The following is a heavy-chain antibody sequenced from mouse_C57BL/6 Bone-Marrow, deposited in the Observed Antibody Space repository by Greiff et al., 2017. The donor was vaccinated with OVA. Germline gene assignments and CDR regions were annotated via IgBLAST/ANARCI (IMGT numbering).Heavy chain of an antibody. Sequence: ESGPGLVKPSQSLSLTCSVTGYSITSGYYWNWIRQFPGNKLEWMGYISYDGSNNYNPSLKNRISITRDTSKNQFFLKLNSVTTEDTATYYCARSYYGSSYVGYYFDYWGQGTTLTVSS. D-gene: IGHD1-1*01. CDR1: GYSITSGYY. J-gene: IGHJ2*01. CDR3: ARSYYGSSYVGYYFDY. V-gene: IGHV3-6*01. CDR2: ISYDGSN.